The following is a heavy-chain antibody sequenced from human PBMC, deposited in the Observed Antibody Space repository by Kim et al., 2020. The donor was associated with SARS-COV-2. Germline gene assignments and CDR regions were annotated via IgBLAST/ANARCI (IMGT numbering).Heavy chain of an antibody. J-gene: IGHJ3*02. V-gene: IGHV3-48*03. CDR1: GFTFSSYE. Sequence: GGSLRLSCAASGFTFSSYEMNWVRQAPGKGLEWVSYISSSGSTIYYADSVKGRFTISRDNAKNSLYLQMNSLRAEDTAVYYCAGTYSGSYSDAFDIWGQGTMVTVSS. CDR3: AGTYSGSYSDAFDI. D-gene: IGHD1-26*01. CDR2: ISSSGSTI.